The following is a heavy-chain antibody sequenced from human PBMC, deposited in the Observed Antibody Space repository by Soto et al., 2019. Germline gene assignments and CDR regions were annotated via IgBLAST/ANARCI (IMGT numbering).Heavy chain of an antibody. Sequence: EVQLVESGGGLVQPGGSQRLSCAASGFTFSDHYMDWVRQAPGKGLEWVGRIRNKANSYTTDYAASVKGRFTILRDDSKDSLYLLMNSLKTEDTAIYYCARDSGKGAYFDYWGHGTLATVSS. CDR1: GFTFSDHY. CDR3: ARDSGKGAYFDY. J-gene: IGHJ4*01. D-gene: IGHD1-26*01. V-gene: IGHV3-72*01. CDR2: IRNKANSYTT.